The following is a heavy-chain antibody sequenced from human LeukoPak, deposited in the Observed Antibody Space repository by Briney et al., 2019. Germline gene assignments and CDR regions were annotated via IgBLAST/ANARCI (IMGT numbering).Heavy chain of an antibody. Sequence: SETLSLTCAVYGGSFSGYYWGWIRQPPGKGLEWIGSIYYSGSTNYNPSLKSRVTISVDTSKNQFSLKLSSVTAADTAVYYCARDGDCGGDCYQENWFDPWGQGTLVTVSS. V-gene: IGHV4-59*01. D-gene: IGHD2-21*02. J-gene: IGHJ5*02. CDR3: ARDGDCGGDCYQENWFDP. CDR1: GGSFSGYY. CDR2: IYYSGST.